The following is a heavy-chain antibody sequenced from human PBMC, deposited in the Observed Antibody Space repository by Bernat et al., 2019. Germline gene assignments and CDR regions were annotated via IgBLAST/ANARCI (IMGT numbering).Heavy chain of an antibody. CDR2: IYHSGST. V-gene: IGHV4-31*09. Sequence: QVQLQESGPGLVKPSQTLSLTCSVSGGSISNGDYFWSWIRQHPGKGLEWIGYIYHSGSTFYNPSLRSRVTISVDKSKNQFSLQLSSVTAADTAVYYCAANYFGSGSFPYWGQGTLVTVSS. CDR3: AANYFGSGSFPY. CDR1: GGSISNGDYF. J-gene: IGHJ4*02. D-gene: IGHD3-10*01.